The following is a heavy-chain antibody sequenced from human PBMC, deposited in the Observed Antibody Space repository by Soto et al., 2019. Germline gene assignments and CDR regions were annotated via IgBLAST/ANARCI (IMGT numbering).Heavy chain of an antibody. D-gene: IGHD3-16*02. CDR2: IYWDDDK. CDR1: GFSLSTSGVG. CDR3: AHRPGSYNYDYIWGSYRWREGWFDP. J-gene: IGHJ5*02. Sequence: QITLKESGPTLVKPTQTLTLTCTFSGFSLSTSGVGVGWISQPPGKALEWLALIYWDDDKRYSPSLKSRLTITKDTSKNQVVLTMTNMDPVDTATYYCAHRPGSYNYDYIWGSYRWREGWFDPWGQGTLVTVSS. V-gene: IGHV2-5*02.